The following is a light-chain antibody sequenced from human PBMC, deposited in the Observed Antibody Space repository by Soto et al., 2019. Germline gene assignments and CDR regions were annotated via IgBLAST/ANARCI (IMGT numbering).Light chain of an antibody. V-gene: IGLV2-8*01. J-gene: IGLJ3*02. CDR3: SSYAASNTFYFV. Sequence: QSVLTQPPSASESPGQSVTISCTGTSSDVGGYNYVSWYQQYPGRAPKLMIYEVTKRPSGVPDRFSGSKSGNTASLTVSGLQAEDEADYYCSSYAASNTFYFVFGGGTKLTVL. CDR2: EVT. CDR1: SSDVGGYNY.